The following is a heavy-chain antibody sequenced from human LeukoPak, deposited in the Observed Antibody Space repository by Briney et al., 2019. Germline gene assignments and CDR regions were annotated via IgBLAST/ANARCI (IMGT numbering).Heavy chain of an antibody. Sequence: PGGSLRLSCAASGFTFSSYAMHWVRQAPGKGLEWVAVISYDGSNKYYADSVKGRFTISRDNSKNTLYLQMNSLRAEDTAVYYCARVESSGYYYYYWGQGTLVTVSS. V-gene: IGHV3-30*04. D-gene: IGHD3-22*01. CDR3: ARVESSGYYYYY. CDR1: GFTFSSYA. J-gene: IGHJ4*02. CDR2: ISYDGSNK.